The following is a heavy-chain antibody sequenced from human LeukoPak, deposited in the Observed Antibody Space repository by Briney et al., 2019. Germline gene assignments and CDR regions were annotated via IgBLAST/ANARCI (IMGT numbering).Heavy chain of an antibody. CDR2: ISYSGTT. CDR3: ARNHGGWFDS. CDR1: GGSISNFY. D-gene: IGHD4-23*01. V-gene: IGHV4-59*01. J-gene: IGHJ5*01. Sequence: PSETLSLTCTVSGGSISNFYWTWLRQSPGKGLEWIGYISYSGTTKYSPSLKSRLTISLDTSKNQFSLKLNSVTAADTAVYYCARNHGGWFDSWGQGTLVTVSS.